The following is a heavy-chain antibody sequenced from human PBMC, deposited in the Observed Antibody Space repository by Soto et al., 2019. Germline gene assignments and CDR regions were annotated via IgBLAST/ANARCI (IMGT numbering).Heavy chain of an antibody. D-gene: IGHD5-18*01. CDR2: ISYDGSNK. V-gene: IGHV3-30*18. Sequence: PGGSLRLSCAASGFTFSSYGMHWVRQAPGKGLEWVAVISYDGSNKYYADSVKGRFTISRDNSKNTLYLQMNSLRAEDTAVYYCAKDPSVDTAMAIYYYYGMDVWGQGTTVTVSS. J-gene: IGHJ6*02. CDR3: AKDPSVDTAMAIYYYYGMDV. CDR1: GFTFSSYG.